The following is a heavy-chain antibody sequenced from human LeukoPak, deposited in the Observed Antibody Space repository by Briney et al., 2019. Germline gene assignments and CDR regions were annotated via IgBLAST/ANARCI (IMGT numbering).Heavy chain of an antibody. CDR2: DGTSK. V-gene: IGHV3-30*02. Sequence: GGSLRLSCAASGFTFSSSGMHWVRQAPGKGLEWVAFDGTSKYYADSVKGRFTISRDNSKNTVYLQMNSLRAEDTAVYYCAKETRGSYSDYWGQGTLVTVSS. J-gene: IGHJ4*02. CDR1: GFTFSSSG. D-gene: IGHD1-26*01. CDR3: AKETRGSYSDY.